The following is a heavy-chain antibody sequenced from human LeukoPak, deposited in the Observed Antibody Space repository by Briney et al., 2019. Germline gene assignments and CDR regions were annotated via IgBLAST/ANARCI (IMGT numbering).Heavy chain of an antibody. CDR1: GFTFSSYA. CDR3: ARDYYYDSSGYYYAKHFDY. Sequence: GRSLRLSCAASGFTFSSYAMHWVRQAPGKGLEWVAVISYDGSNEYYADSVKGRFTISRDNSKNTLYLQMNSLRAEDTAVYYCARDYYYDSSGYYYAKHFDYWGQGTLVTVSS. D-gene: IGHD3-22*01. J-gene: IGHJ4*02. V-gene: IGHV3-30-3*01. CDR2: ISYDGSNE.